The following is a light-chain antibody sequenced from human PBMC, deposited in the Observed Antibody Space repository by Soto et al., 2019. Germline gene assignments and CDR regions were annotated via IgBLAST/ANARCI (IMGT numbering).Light chain of an antibody. V-gene: IGKV3-20*01. J-gene: IGKJ1*01. CDR1: QSVSSSY. CDR3: QQYDSSPWT. Sequence: GTLSLSPGERATLSCRASQSVSSSYLAWYQQKPGQAPRLLIYGASSRATGIPDRFSGSGSGTDFTLTISRLEPEDFAVYSCQQYDSSPWTFGQGTKVDIK. CDR2: GAS.